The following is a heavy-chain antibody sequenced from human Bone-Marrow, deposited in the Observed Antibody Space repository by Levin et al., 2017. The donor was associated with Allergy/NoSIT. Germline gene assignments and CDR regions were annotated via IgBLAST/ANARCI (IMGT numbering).Heavy chain of an antibody. CDR3: ARDYGAAARSHYFDY. Sequence: GESLKISCAASGFTFSSYAMHWVRQAPGKGLEWVAVISYDGSNKYYADSVKGRFTISRDNSKNTLYLQMNSLRAEDTAVYYCARDYGAAARSHYFDYWGQGTLVTVSS. CDR2: ISYDGSNK. CDR1: GFTFSSYA. D-gene: IGHD6-6*01. V-gene: IGHV3-30-3*01. J-gene: IGHJ4*02.